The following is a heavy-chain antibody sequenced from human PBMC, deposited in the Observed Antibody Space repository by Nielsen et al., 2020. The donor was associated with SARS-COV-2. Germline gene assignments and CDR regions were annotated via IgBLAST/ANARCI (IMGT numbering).Heavy chain of an antibody. CDR2: IDWDDDK. CDR3: ARNCIAVAGHMSADAFDI. Sequence: SGPTLVKPTQTLTLTCTFSGFSLSTSGMCVSWIRQPPGKALEWLALIDWDDDKYYSTSLKTRLTISKDTSKNQVVLTMTNMDPVDTATYYCARNCIAVAGHMSADAFDIWGQGTMVTVSS. V-gene: IGHV2-70*01. CDR1: GFSLSTSGMC. J-gene: IGHJ3*02. D-gene: IGHD6-19*01.